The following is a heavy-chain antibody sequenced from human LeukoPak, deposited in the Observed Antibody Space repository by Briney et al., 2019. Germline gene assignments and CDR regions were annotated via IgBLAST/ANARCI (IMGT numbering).Heavy chain of an antibody. D-gene: IGHD1-26*01. CDR3: ARGGSIVGATPHDTFDI. Sequence: SETLSLTCTVSGGAISFYYWSWIRKPPGKGLGWMGFFYYSGSTNYNPSLKSRVTLSVDTSKSQFSMKLSSVTAADTAVYYCARGGSIVGATPHDTFDIWGQGTLVTVSS. CDR1: GGAISFYY. V-gene: IGHV4-59*01. CDR2: FYYSGST. J-gene: IGHJ3*02.